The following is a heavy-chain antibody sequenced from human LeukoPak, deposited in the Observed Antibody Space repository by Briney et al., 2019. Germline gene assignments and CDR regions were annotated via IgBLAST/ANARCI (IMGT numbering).Heavy chain of an antibody. D-gene: IGHD3-10*01. J-gene: IGHJ4*02. V-gene: IGHV3-33*01. CDR1: GFNFFTYG. CDR3: ARVIRGCGALDY. CDR2: TWYDGSNK. Sequence: GRSLRLSCAASGFNFFTYGMHWVRQAPGKGLEWVAVTWYDGSNKYYADSVKGRFTISRDNSKSTLSLQMNSLRAEDTAVYYCARVIRGCGALDYWGQGTLVTVSS.